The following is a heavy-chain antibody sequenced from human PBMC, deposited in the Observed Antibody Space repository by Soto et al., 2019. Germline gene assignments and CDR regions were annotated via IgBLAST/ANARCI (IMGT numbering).Heavy chain of an antibody. V-gene: IGHV2-5*02. CDR2: IYWDDDK. CDR3: AHIVVAGLGYYLDY. J-gene: IGHJ4*02. CDR1: GFSLSSTRMA. Sequence: QITLKESGPTLVKPTQTLTLTCTFSGFSLSSTRMAVGWIRQPPGKALEWLALIYWDDDKRYSPFLKSRLTIPKDTSKNQVVLTMSTMDPVDTARYYCAHIVVAGLGYYLDYWGQGTLVTVSS. D-gene: IGHD6-19*01.